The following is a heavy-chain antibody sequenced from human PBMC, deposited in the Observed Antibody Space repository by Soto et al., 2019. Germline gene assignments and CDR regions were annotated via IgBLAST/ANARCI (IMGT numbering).Heavy chain of an antibody. Sequence: QVQLVQSGPEVKKPGASVKVSCKASGYTFTSYDINWVRQAPGQGLEWMGWISVYDGNTNYAQKLQDRVTMTTDTSPSTADKGLGSLRSDDTAVYYCASALGSGDYWGPGTQVTVSS. CDR3: ASALGSGDY. D-gene: IGHD7-27*01. J-gene: IGHJ4*02. CDR2: ISVYDGNT. CDR1: GYTFTSYD. V-gene: IGHV1-18*01.